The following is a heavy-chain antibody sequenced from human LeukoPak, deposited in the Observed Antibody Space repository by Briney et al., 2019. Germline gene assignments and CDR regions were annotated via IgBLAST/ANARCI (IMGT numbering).Heavy chain of an antibody. Sequence: ASVKVSCKASGYTFTSYGINWMRQAPGQRLEWMGWISGHNGHTNYVQKMQGRVTMTTDTSTNTAYMELRNLTSDDTAVYYCARGPGIAVAGVFDYWGQGSLVTVSS. CDR1: GYTFTSYG. V-gene: IGHV1-18*04. D-gene: IGHD6-19*01. CDR2: ISGHNGHT. CDR3: ARGPGIAVAGVFDY. J-gene: IGHJ4*02.